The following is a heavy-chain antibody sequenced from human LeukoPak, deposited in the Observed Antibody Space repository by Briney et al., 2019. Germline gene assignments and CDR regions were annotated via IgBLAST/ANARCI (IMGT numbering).Heavy chain of an antibody. J-gene: IGHJ3*02. Sequence: GASVKVSCKAFGYTFTSYGISWVRQAPGQGLEWMGWISAYNGNTNYAQKLQGRVTMTTDTSTSTAYMELRSLRSDDTAVYYCARGARGYYDILTGYYVAFDIWGQGTMVTVSS. CDR1: GYTFTSYG. D-gene: IGHD3-9*01. V-gene: IGHV1-18*01. CDR2: ISAYNGNT. CDR3: ARGARGYYDILTGYYVAFDI.